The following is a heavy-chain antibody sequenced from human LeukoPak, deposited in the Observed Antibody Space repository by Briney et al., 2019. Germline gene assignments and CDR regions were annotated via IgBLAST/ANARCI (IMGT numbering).Heavy chain of an antibody. CDR2: ISNGNT. CDR3: ARDKAHSYGRYFDP. J-gene: IGHJ5*02. CDR1: GGSISTYY. D-gene: IGHD5-18*01. Sequence: SETLSLTCSVAGGSISTYYWNWIRQTPGKGLEWIGHISNGNTDYNPSLKSRVTISVDTSKNQFSLRLTSVTAADTAVYYCARDKAHSYGRYFDPWGQGALFIVSS. V-gene: IGHV4-59*01.